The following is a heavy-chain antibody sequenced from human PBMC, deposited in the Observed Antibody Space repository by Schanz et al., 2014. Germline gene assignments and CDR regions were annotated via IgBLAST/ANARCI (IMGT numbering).Heavy chain of an antibody. V-gene: IGHV4-31*03. CDR2: ISYSGST. J-gene: IGHJ4*02. CDR3: ALREKPYGPFAS. D-gene: IGHD3-10*01. Sequence: QVQLQESGPGLVKPSQTLSLTCTVSGGSVSSGGDYWSWIRQHPGKGLEWIGFISYSGSTYYNPSLKSRVTISVATSKSQSSLKLSSVTAADTAVYYCALREKPYGPFASWGQGALVTVSS. CDR1: GGSVSSGGDY.